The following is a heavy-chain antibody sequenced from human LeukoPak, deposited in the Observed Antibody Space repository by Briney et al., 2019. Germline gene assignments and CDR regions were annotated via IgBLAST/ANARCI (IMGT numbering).Heavy chain of an antibody. CDR1: GFIVSSNY. Sequence: GGSLRLSCAASGFIVSSNYMSWVRQAPGKGLEWVSVIYSGGITYYADSVKGRFIISRDNSKNTLYLQMNSLRAEDTAVYYCATGDTGSFLGDYYYYAMDVWGQGTTVTVSS. CDR3: ATGDTGSFLGDYYYYAMDV. V-gene: IGHV3-66*01. CDR2: IYSGGIT. J-gene: IGHJ6*02. D-gene: IGHD1-26*01.